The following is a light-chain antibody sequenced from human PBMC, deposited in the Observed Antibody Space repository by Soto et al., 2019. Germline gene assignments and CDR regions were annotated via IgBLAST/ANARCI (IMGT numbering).Light chain of an antibody. CDR2: AAS. CDR1: QSISNS. J-gene: IGKJ2*01. V-gene: IGKV1-39*01. Sequence: DIQMTQSPSSLSASVGDRVTITCRASQSISNSLNWYQQKPGKAPKRLIYAASRLQIGFPSRFSGSGSGTDFTHTISSLQPEDVATYYCQQSYSTPQFGQGTKLEIK. CDR3: QQSYSTPQ.